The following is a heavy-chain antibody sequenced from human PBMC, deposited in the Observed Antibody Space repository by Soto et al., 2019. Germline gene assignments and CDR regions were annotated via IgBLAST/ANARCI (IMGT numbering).Heavy chain of an antibody. CDR2: IWYDGSNK. CDR1: GFTFSSYG. Sequence: GGSLRLSCAASGFTFSSYGMHWVRQAPGKGLEWVAVIWYDGSNKYYADSVKGRFTISRDNSKNTLYLQMNSLRAEDTAVYYCARDAYSSSSRHQYYGMDVWGQGTTVTVSS. CDR3: ARDAYSSSSRHQYYGMDV. J-gene: IGHJ6*02. D-gene: IGHD6-6*01. V-gene: IGHV3-33*01.